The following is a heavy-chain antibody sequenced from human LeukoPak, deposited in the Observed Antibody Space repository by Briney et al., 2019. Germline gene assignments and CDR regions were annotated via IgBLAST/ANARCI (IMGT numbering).Heavy chain of an antibody. Sequence: SQTLSLTCAISGDSVSSNIAAWNWVRQSPSRGLEWLGRTYYRSNWYNDYAVSVKSRVTINPDTSKNQFSLQLNSVTPEDTAVYYCARGRGYSSSWYVPSDFDYWGQGTLVTVSS. CDR2: TYYRSNWYN. V-gene: IGHV6-1*01. J-gene: IGHJ4*02. CDR3: ARGRGYSSSWYVPSDFDY. CDR1: GDSVSSNIAA. D-gene: IGHD6-13*01.